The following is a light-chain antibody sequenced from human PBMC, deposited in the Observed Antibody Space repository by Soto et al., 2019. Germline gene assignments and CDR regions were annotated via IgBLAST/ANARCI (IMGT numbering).Light chain of an antibody. CDR2: AAS. CDR1: QSISNH. J-gene: IGKJ5*01. CDR3: QQLNTYPPT. V-gene: IGKV1-9*01. Sequence: DIQMTQSPSSLSASVEDRVIITCRASQSISNHLNWYQQKPGQAPKLLIYAASTLQGGVPSRFSGSGSGTEFTLTISSLQPEDFATYYCQQLNTYPPTFGQGTRLEIK.